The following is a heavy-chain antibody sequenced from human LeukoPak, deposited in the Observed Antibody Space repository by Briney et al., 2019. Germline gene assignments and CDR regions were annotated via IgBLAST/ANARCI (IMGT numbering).Heavy chain of an antibody. V-gene: IGHV3-48*03. CDR1: GFTFSNYE. CDR3: ARWGVGDY. J-gene: IGHJ4*02. D-gene: IGHD1-26*01. Sequence: GGSLRLSCAASGFTFSNYEMNWVRQAPGKGLEWVSYISSSGTIYYADFVKGRFTISRDNAKNSLYLQMNSLRAEDTAVYYCARWGVGDYWGQGTLVTVSS. CDR2: ISSSGTI.